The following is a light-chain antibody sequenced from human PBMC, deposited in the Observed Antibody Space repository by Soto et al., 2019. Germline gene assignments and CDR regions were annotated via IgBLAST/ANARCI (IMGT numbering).Light chain of an antibody. CDR1: QSITNSY. V-gene: IGKV3-20*01. CDR3: QQYGSSRFT. J-gene: IGKJ3*01. Sequence: ELVLTQSPGPLSLSPGARATLSCRASQSITNSYLAWYQQKPGQAPRLLVYGASSRATGIPDRFSGSGSGTDFTLTISRLEPEDFAVYYCQQYGSSRFTFGPGTKVDIK. CDR2: GAS.